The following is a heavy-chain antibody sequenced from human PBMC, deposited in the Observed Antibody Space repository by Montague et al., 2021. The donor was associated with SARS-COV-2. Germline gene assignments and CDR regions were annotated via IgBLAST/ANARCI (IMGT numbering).Heavy chain of an antibody. CDR1: GFSFSSYE. CDR3: VTDRRPDSDGSGSLDN. D-gene: IGHD3-10*01. J-gene: IGHJ4*02. V-gene: IGHV3-48*03. Sequence: SLRLSCAASGFSFSSYEMNWVRQAPGKGLEWLSYISSRGDHIYYXDSVKGRFTVSRDNAGSSLFLQIDSLRVEDTAVYYCVTDRRPDSDGSGSLDNWGQGTLVTVSS. CDR2: ISSRGDHI.